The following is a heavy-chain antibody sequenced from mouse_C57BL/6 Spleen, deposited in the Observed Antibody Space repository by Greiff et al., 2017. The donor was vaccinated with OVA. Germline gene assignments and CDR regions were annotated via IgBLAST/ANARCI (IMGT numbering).Heavy chain of an antibody. V-gene: IGHV5-9-1*02. CDR1: GFTFSSYA. D-gene: IGHD1-1*01. Sequence: EVKLVESGEGLVKPGGSLKLSCAASGFTFSSYAMSWVRQTPEKRLEWVAYISRGGDYIYYADTVKGRFTISRDNARNTLYLQMSSLKSEDTAMYYCTRDFDYGSSFWYFDVWGTGTTVTVSS. CDR3: TRDFDYGSSFWYFDV. CDR2: ISRGGDYI. J-gene: IGHJ1*03.